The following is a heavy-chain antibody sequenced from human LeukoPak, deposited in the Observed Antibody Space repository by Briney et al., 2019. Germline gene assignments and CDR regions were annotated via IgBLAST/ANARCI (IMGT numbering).Heavy chain of an antibody. J-gene: IGHJ4*02. D-gene: IGHD2-2*01. CDR2: IYSGGST. CDR3: TRSPTSWYFDY. Sequence: GGSLRLSCAASGLTVSKNYMSWVRQAPGKGLESVSVIYSGGSTYYADSVRGRFTISRDNSKNTLYLQMNSLRPEDTSVYFCTRSPTSWYFDYWGQGTLVTVSS. CDR1: GLTVSKNY. V-gene: IGHV3-66*02.